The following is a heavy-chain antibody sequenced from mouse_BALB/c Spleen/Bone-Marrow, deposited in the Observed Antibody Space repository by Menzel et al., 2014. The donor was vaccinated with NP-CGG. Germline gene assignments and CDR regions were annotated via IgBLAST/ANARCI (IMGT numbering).Heavy chain of an antibody. Sequence: VQLKESGAELVKPGASVKLSCTASGFNIKDTYMHWVKQRPEQGLEWIGRIDPANGNTKYDPKFQGKATITADTSSNTAYLQLSSLTSEDTAVYYCVRSRGYYFDYWGQGTTLTVSS. J-gene: IGHJ2*01. D-gene: IGHD1-1*01. V-gene: IGHV14-3*02. CDR1: GFNIKDTY. CDR2: IDPANGNT. CDR3: VRSRGYYFDY.